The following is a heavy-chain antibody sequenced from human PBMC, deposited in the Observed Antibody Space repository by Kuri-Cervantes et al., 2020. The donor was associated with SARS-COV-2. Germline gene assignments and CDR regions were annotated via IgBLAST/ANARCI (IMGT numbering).Heavy chain of an antibody. D-gene: IGHD2-2*01. CDR3: ARGRRSDAVGVPPAYRDWYFDL. J-gene: IGHJ2*01. CDR1: GGAITTYY. V-gene: IGHV4-4*07. CDR2: VYTTGAT. Sequence: SETLSLTCSVSGGAITTYYWSWIRQSAGKGLEYIGRVYTTGATNYNPSLKSRVTLSIDSSRNQFFLNLNSVTAADTALYYCARGRRSDAVGVPPAYRDWYFDLWGRGSRVTVSS.